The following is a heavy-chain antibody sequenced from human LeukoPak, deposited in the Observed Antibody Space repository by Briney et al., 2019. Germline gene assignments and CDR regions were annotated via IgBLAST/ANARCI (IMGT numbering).Heavy chain of an antibody. CDR3: AGMPRGYSYGPQNFDY. D-gene: IGHD5-18*01. J-gene: IGHJ4*02. CDR2: IYYSGST. Sequence: SETLSLTCTVSGGSISSYYWSWIRQPPGKGLEWIGYIYYSGSTNYNPSLKSRVTISVDTSKNQFSLKLSSVTAADTAVYYCAGMPRGYSYGPQNFDYWGQGTLVTVSS. CDR1: GGSISSYY. V-gene: IGHV4-59*08.